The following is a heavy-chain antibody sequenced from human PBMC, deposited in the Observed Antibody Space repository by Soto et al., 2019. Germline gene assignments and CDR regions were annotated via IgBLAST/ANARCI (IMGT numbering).Heavy chain of an antibody. D-gene: IGHD3-16*01. CDR2: ISAYNGDT. J-gene: IGHJ6*02. Sequence: QVQLVQSGPEVKKPGASVKVSCKASGYTFPNYNIIWVRQAPGQGLEFMGWISAYNGDTNYAEKVQGRVTMTTDTASSTAYTELSSLKSDDTGVYYCAKGRGADVWGQGTTVTVSS. CDR1: GYTFPNYN. V-gene: IGHV1-18*01. CDR3: AKGRGADV.